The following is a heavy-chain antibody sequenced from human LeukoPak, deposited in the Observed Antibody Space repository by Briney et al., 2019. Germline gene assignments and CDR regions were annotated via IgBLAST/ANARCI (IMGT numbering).Heavy chain of an antibody. CDR2: ISPSGDIR. CDR3: ARFMVRGAPIDY. D-gene: IGHD3-10*01. J-gene: IGHJ4*02. CDR1: GFTFSSYG. Sequence: GGSLRLSCAASGFTFSSYGMHWVRQAPGKGLEWVSGISPSGDIRYYADSVKGRFTISRDNSKNTLYLQMNSLRAEDTAVYYCARFMVRGAPIDYWGQGTLVTVSS. V-gene: IGHV3-NL1*01.